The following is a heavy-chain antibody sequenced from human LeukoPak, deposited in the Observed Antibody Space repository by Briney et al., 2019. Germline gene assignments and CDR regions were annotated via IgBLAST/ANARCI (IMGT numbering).Heavy chain of an antibody. CDR3: AHRRGGYNWNHGDFDY. Sequence: ESGPTLVSPTQTLTLTCTFSGFSLTTSGVGVGWIRQPPGKAPEWLALIYWDKYKRYSPSLKTRLTITKDTSKNLLVFIMTDMDPVDTATYFCAHRRGGYNWNHGDFDYWGQGTLVTVSS. CDR1: GFSLTTSGVG. CDR2: IYWDKYK. J-gene: IGHJ4*02. V-gene: IGHV2-5*02. D-gene: IGHD1-14*01.